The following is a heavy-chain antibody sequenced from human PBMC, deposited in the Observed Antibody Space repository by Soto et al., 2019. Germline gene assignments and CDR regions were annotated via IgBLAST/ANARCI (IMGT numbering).Heavy chain of an antibody. J-gene: IGHJ6*02. D-gene: IGHD3-10*01. V-gene: IGHV1-46*01. CDR3: ARAVTMVRGALGYYYYGMDV. Sequence: ASVKVSCKASGYTFTSYYMHWVRQAPGQGLEWMGIINPSGGSTSYAQKFQGRVTMTRDTSTSTVYMELSSLRSEDTAVYYCARAVTMVRGALGYYYYGMDVWGQGTTVTVSS. CDR2: INPSGGST. CDR1: GYTFTSYY.